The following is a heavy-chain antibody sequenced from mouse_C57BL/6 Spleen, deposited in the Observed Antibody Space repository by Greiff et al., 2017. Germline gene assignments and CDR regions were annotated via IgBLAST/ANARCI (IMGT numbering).Heavy chain of an antibody. J-gene: IGHJ2*01. CDR3: AKGGAYSNFDY. V-gene: IGHV5-17*01. Sequence: EVMLVESGGGLVKPGGSLKLSCAASGFTFSDYGMHWVRQAPEKGLEWVAYISSCSSTIYYADTVKGRFTISRDNAKNTLFLQMTSLRSEDTAMYYCAKGGAYSNFDYWGQGTTLTVSS. D-gene: IGHD2-5*01. CDR1: GFTFSDYG. CDR2: ISSCSSTI.